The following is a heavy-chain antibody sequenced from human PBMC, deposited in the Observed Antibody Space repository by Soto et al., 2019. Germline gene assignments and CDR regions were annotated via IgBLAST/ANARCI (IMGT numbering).Heavy chain of an antibody. Sequence: SETLSLTCTVSSGSISVTNVFWGWVRQPPGKGLEWIGNVDYSGTAYFSPSLATRVTFHVDTSKNQFSLTLYSVTAADTAVYYCARITGRHLDYWGQGILVTVSS. CDR3: ARITGRHLDY. D-gene: IGHD1-20*01. J-gene: IGHJ4*02. CDR2: VDYSGTA. CDR1: SGSISVTNVF. V-gene: IGHV4-39*01.